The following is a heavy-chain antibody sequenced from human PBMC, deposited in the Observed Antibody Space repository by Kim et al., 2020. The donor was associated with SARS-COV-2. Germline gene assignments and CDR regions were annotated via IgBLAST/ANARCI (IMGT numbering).Heavy chain of an antibody. Sequence: GGSLRLSCAASGFTFSRYSMHWVRQAPGKGLEWGSSISYSRSHIYYADSVKGRFTISRDNAKNSLYLLLNSLSAEDTAVYYCASIAVACPFDHWGQG. CDR2: ISYSRSHI. CDR1: GFTFSRYS. CDR3: ASIAVACPFDH. D-gene: IGHD6-19*01. V-gene: IGHV3-21*01. J-gene: IGHJ5*02.